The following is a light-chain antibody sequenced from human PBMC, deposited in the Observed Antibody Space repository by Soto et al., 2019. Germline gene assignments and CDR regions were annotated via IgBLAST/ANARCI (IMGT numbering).Light chain of an antibody. Sequence: VMSQSPAALSVAPGERATLSCRASESVSSNLAWYQQKPGQAPRLLIYGASTRATGIPDRFSGSGSGTDFTLTIRRLEPEDFAVYYCQQYGSSPTWTFGQGTKVE. J-gene: IGKJ1*01. CDR1: ESVSSN. CDR3: QQYGSSPTWT. V-gene: IGKV3-20*01. CDR2: GAS.